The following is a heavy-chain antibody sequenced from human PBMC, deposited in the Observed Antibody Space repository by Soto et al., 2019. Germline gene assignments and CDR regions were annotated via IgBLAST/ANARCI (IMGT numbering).Heavy chain of an antibody. CDR3: ARVRVIRGVIPTHFGL. Sequence: QAHLAQSGAEVKKPGSSVTVSCKASGGTFNSYGISWVRQAPGQGLDWMGVIIPLYGTVNYAQNFQGRVSITADKSTSTAYMDLDSLRSDDTAVYYCARVRVIRGVIPTHFGLWGQGTQVTVSS. CDR1: GGTFNSYG. J-gene: IGHJ4*02. V-gene: IGHV1-69*06. CDR2: IIPLYGTV. D-gene: IGHD3-10*01.